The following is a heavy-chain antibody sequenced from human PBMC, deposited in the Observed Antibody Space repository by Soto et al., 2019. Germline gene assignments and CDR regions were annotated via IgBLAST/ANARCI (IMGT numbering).Heavy chain of an antibody. D-gene: IGHD6-13*01. CDR3: ARERAAAGSNWFDP. CDR1: GYTFTSYD. J-gene: IGHJ5*02. Sequence: QVQLVQSGAEVKKPGASVKVSCKASGYTFTSYDINWVRQATGQGLEWMGWMNPNSGNTGYAQKFQGRVTTARNTSISTADMRLSSRRSEDTAVYYCARERAAAGSNWFDPWGQGTLVTVSS. V-gene: IGHV1-8*01. CDR2: MNPNSGNT.